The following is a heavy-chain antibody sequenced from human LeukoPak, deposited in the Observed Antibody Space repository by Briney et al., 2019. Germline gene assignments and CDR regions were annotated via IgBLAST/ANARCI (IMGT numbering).Heavy chain of an antibody. CDR1: GFTVSSNY. V-gene: IGHV3-53*01. CDR2: IYSGGST. CDR3: ASSSSCYPYFDY. D-gene: IGHD6-13*01. J-gene: IGHJ4*02. Sequence: GGYLRLSCAASGFTVSSNYMSWVRQAPGKGLEWVSVIYSGGSTYYADSVKGRFTISRDNSKNTLYLQMNSLRAEDTAVYYCASSSSCYPYFDYWGQGTLVTVSS.